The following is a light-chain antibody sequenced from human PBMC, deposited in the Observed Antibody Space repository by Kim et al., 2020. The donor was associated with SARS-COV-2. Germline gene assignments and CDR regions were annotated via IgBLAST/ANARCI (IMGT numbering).Light chain of an antibody. CDR1: SSDVGGYNY. CDR3: SSYTSSSNWV. V-gene: IGLV2-14*03. J-gene: IGLJ3*02. Sequence: QSALTQPASVSGSPGQSITISCTGTSSDVGGYNYVSWYQQHPGKAPKLMIYDVSNRPSGVPNRFSGSKSGNAASPTISGLQAEDEADYYCSSYTSSSNWVFGGGTKVTVL. CDR2: DVS.